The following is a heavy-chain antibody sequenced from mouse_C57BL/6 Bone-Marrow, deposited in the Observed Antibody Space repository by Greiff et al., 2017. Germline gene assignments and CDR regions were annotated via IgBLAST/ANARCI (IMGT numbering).Heavy chain of an antibody. CDR2: IDPENGDT. CDR3: TTGITTVVAGGGYWYFDV. V-gene: IGHV14-4*01. D-gene: IGHD1-1*01. Sequence: VQLQQSGAELVRPGASVKLSCTASGFNIKDDYMHWVKQRPEQGLEWIGWIDPENGDTEYASKFPGKATITADTSSNPAYLQLSSLTSEDTAVYYCTTGITTVVAGGGYWYFDVWGTGTTVTVSS. J-gene: IGHJ1*03. CDR1: GFNIKDDY.